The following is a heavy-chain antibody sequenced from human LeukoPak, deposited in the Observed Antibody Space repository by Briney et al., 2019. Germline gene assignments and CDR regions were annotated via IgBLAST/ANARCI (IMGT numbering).Heavy chain of an antibody. CDR1: GFTFSSYA. Sequence: GGSLRLSCAASGFTFSSYAMSWVRQAPGKGLEWVSAISGSGGSTYYADSVKGRFTISRDNSKKTLYLQMNSLRAEDTAVYYCAKFSSRVERRGYFDYWGQGTLVTVSS. J-gene: IGHJ4*02. D-gene: IGHD1-1*01. V-gene: IGHV3-23*01. CDR3: AKFSSRVERRGYFDY. CDR2: ISGSGGST.